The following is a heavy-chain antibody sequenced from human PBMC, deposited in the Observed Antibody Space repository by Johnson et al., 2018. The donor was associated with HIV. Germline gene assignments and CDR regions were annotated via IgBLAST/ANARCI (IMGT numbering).Heavy chain of an antibody. D-gene: IGHD3-22*01. CDR3: ARVVVITYHDAFDI. V-gene: IGHV3-74*01. J-gene: IGHJ3*02. Sequence: VQLVESGGNLVQPGGSLRLSCAASGFTFSSYWMHWVRQAPGKGLVWVSRINSDGSSTSYADSVKGRFTISRDNSKNTLYLQLNSLRAEDTAVYYCARVVVITYHDAFDIWGQGTMVTVSS. CDR2: INSDGSST. CDR1: GFTFSSYW.